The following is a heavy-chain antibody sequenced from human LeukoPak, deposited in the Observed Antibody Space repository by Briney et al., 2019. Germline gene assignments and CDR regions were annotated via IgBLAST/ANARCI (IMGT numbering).Heavy chain of an antibody. Sequence: SETLSLTCTVSGGSISSYYWSWIRQPPGKGLEWIGSIDHSGTIYYNPSLKSRLTISVDTSKNQFSLKLSSVTAADTAVYYCARGRVSSSTWYSTYYYYFYMDVWGKGTTVTVSS. CDR2: IDHSGTI. D-gene: IGHD1-1*01. CDR1: GGSISSYY. CDR3: ARGRVSSSTWYSTYYYYFYMDV. V-gene: IGHV4-38-2*02. J-gene: IGHJ6*03.